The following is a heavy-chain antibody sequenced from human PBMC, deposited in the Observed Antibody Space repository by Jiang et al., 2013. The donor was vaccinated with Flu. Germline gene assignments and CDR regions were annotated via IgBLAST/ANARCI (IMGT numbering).Heavy chain of an antibody. V-gene: IGHV1-8*01. Sequence: SGAEVKKPGASVKVSCTASGDTFTSYEISWVRQATGQGLEWMGWMNPNSGNTGYTQKFQGRVIMTRNTSISTAYMELSSLRSEDTAVYFCARGLTATLWFGESYWGQGTLVTVSS. CDR1: GDTFTSYE. CDR3: ARGLTATLWFGESY. J-gene: IGHJ4*02. CDR2: MNPNSGNT. D-gene: IGHD3-10*01.